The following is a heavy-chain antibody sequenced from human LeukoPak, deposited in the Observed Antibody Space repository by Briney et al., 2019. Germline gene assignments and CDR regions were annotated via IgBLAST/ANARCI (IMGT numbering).Heavy chain of an antibody. Sequence: GGSLRLSCAASGFTFSSYAMHWVRQAPGKGLEWVAVISYDGSNKYYADSVKGRFTISRDNSKNTLYLQMNSLRAEDTAVYYCARDGSRQHGRRTGNYFDNWGQGTLVTVSS. CDR3: ARDGSRQHGRRTGNYFDN. CDR2: ISYDGSNK. D-gene: IGHD1-1*01. CDR1: GFTFSSYA. J-gene: IGHJ4*02. V-gene: IGHV3-30-3*01.